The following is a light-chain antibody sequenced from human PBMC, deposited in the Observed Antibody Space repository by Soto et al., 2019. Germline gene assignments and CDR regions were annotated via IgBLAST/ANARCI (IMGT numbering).Light chain of an antibody. CDR1: SSDVGGYNF. V-gene: IGLV2-14*01. J-gene: IGLJ3*02. CDR3: SSYTSRGTRV. CDR2: EVS. Sequence: QSALTQPASVSGSPGQSISISCTGTSSDVGGYNFVSWYQQHPGKVPKLMIYEVSNRPSGVSNRFSGSKSGNTASLTISGLQAEDEADYYCSSYTSRGTRVFGGGTKLNVL.